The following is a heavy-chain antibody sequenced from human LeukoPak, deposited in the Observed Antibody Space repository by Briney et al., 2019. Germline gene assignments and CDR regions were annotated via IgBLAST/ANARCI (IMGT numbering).Heavy chain of an antibody. V-gene: IGHV3-66*01. CDR2: FYSGDTT. Sequence: PGGSLRLSCAASGFTVSSTYMSWVRQAPGKGLEWVSVFYSGDTTYYANSVKGRFTISRDNSKNMLYLQMNSLRAEDTAVYYCARDIAPLAVVPPGVDYWGQGTLVTVSS. D-gene: IGHD6-19*01. CDR1: GFTVSSTY. J-gene: IGHJ4*02. CDR3: ARDIAPLAVVPPGVDY.